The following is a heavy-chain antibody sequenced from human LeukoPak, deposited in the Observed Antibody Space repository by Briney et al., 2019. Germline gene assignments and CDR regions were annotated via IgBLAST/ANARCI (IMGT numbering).Heavy chain of an antibody. Sequence: GGSLRLSCAASGFIVSNTYMTWVRQAPGKGLEWVSVIHNDGSTYYADSGKGRFTIFRDNSKNMLFLRMNSLRVEDTAVYFCASLARDYWGQGTLVSVSS. CDR2: IHNDGST. D-gene: IGHD3-3*02. V-gene: IGHV3-53*01. J-gene: IGHJ4*02. CDR3: ASLARDY. CDR1: GFIVSNTY.